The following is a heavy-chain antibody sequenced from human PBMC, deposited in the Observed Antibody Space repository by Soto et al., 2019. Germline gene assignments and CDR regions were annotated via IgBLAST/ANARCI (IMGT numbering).Heavy chain of an antibody. CDR3: AKARGSITPAPGSY. CDR2: ISGSGGAT. V-gene: IGHV3-23*01. D-gene: IGHD6-13*01. Sequence: EVQLLESGGGLVQPGESLRLFCAASGFTFSTYAMSWVRQAPGTGLEWVSVISGSGGATYYADSVKGRFTIFRDNSKNTLSLQMNSLRAEDTAVYYCAKARGSITPAPGSYCGQGTQVTVSS. J-gene: IGHJ1*01. CDR1: GFTFSTYA.